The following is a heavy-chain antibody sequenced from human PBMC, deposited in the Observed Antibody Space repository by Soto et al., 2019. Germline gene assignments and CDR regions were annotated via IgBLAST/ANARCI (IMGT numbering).Heavy chain of an antibody. Sequence: GGSLSLSCAASGFTFDDYAMHWVRQVPGKGLEWVSGINWNSGSIGYGDSVKGRFAISRDNAKNSLHLQMNSLSAEDTAFYYCVKDESINWYSGHFRHWGQGTLVTVSS. J-gene: IGHJ1*01. CDR2: INWNSGSI. D-gene: IGHD6-13*01. CDR3: VKDESINWYSGHFRH. CDR1: GFTFDDYA. V-gene: IGHV3-9*01.